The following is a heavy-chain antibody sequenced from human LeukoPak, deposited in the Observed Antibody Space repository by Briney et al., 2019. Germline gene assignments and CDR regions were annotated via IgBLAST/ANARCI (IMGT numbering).Heavy chain of an antibody. V-gene: IGHV1-18*01. D-gene: IGHD3-22*01. CDR3: ARVVTMIVVVIKSGWLDP. J-gene: IGHJ5*02. CDR2: ISAYNGNT. Sequence: ASVKVSCKASGYTFTSYGISWVRQAPGQGLEWMGWISAYNGNTNYAQKLQGRVTMTTDTSTSTAYMELRSLRSDDTAVYYCARVVTMIVVVIKSGWLDPWGQGTLVTVSS. CDR1: GYTFTSYG.